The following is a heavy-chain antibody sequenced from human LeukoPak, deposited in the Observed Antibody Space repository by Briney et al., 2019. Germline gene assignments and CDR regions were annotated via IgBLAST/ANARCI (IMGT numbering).Heavy chain of an antibody. CDR3: ARVRYSSSWYPNQPVLYYYYMDV. Sequence: SETLSLTCAVYGGSFSGYYLSWIRQPPGKGLEWIGEINHSGSTNYNPSLKSRVTISVDTSKNQFSLKLSSVTAADTAVYYCARVRYSSSWYPNQPVLYYYYMDVWGKGTTVTVSS. V-gene: IGHV4-34*01. J-gene: IGHJ6*03. D-gene: IGHD6-13*01. CDR2: INHSGST. CDR1: GGSFSGYY.